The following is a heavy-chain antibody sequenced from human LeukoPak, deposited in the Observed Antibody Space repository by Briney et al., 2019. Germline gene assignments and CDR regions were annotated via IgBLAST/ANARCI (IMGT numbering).Heavy chain of an antibody. CDR1: GDSISSGDYY. CDR3: ARDLRYCSGGSCYNGWFDP. V-gene: IGHV4-61*08. CDR2: IYYSGST. D-gene: IGHD2-15*01. Sequence: SETLSLTCTVFGDSISSGDYYWSWIRQPPGKGLEWIGYIYYSGSTNYNPSLKSRVTISVDTSKNQFSLKLSSVTAADTAVYYCARDLRYCSGGSCYNGWFDPWGQGTLVTVSS. J-gene: IGHJ5*02.